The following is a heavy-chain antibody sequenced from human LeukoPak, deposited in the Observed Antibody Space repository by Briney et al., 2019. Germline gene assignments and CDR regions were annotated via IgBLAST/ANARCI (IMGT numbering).Heavy chain of an antibody. CDR2: IYPGDSDT. CDR1: GYSFTSYW. J-gene: IGHJ3*02. Sequence: GESLKISCKGCGYSFTSYWIGWVRQMPGKGLEWMGIIYPGDSDTRYSPSFQGQVTISADKSISTAYLQWSSLKASDTVMYYCARGRYCSSTSCYGVGAFDIWGQGTMVTVSS. V-gene: IGHV5-51*01. CDR3: ARGRYCSSTSCYGVGAFDI. D-gene: IGHD2-2*01.